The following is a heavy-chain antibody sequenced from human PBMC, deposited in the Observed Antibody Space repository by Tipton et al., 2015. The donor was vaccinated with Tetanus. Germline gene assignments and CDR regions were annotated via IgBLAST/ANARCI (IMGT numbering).Heavy chain of an antibody. Sequence: SLRLSCTASGFTFSDYYMSWIRQAPGKGLEWVSDMSSSGITKNYADSVRGRFNISRDNAKKSLYLQMNSLRAEDTAVYYCARDGSYGVTLISDYWGQGTQVPVSS. J-gene: IGHJ4*02. CDR1: GFTFSDYY. D-gene: IGHD4-17*01. V-gene: IGHV3-11*04. CDR2: MSSSGITK. CDR3: ARDGSYGVTLISDY.